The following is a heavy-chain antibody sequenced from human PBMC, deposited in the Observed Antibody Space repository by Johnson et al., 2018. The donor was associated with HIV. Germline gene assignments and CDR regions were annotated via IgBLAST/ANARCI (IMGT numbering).Heavy chain of an antibody. D-gene: IGHD3-22*01. J-gene: IGHJ3*02. V-gene: IGHV3-30*04. CDR1: GFTFSSYA. CDR3: AKDRYYDSSGPDAFDI. Sequence: QVQLVESGGGVVQPGRSLRLSCAASGFTFSSYAMHWVRQAPGKGLEWVAVIWYDGSNKYYADSVKGRFTISRDNSKNTLYLQMNSLRAEATAVYYCAKDRYYDSSGPDAFDIWGQGTMVTVSS. CDR2: IWYDGSNK.